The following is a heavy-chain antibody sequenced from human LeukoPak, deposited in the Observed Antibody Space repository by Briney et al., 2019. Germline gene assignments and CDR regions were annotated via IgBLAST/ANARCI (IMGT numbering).Heavy chain of an antibody. CDR1: GFTFSSYW. Sequence: GGSLRLSCAASGFTFSSYWMHWVRQAPGKGLVWVSRINNDESSTSFADSVKGRFTISRDNAKNTLSLQMNSLRVEDTAVYYCARGGRAVAGFDYWGQGTLVTVSS. D-gene: IGHD6-19*01. CDR2: INNDESST. J-gene: IGHJ4*02. CDR3: ARGGRAVAGFDY. V-gene: IGHV3-74*01.